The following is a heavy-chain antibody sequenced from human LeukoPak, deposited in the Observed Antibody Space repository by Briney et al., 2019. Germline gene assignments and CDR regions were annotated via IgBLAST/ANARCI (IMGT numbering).Heavy chain of an antibody. CDR2: IIPILGIA. CDR3: ARRRSDILAGLNWFDS. D-gene: IGHD3-9*01. CDR1: GGTFSSYA. V-gene: IGHV1-69*04. Sequence: SVKVSCKASGGTFSSYAINWVRQAPGQGLEWMGRIIPILGIANYAQKFQGRVTITADKSTSTAYMELSSLRSEDTAVYYCARRRSDILAGLNWFDSCGQGTLVTVSS. J-gene: IGHJ5*01.